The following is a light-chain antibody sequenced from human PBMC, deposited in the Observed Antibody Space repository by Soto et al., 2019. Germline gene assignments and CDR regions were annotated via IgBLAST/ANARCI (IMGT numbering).Light chain of an antibody. J-gene: IGLJ1*01. CDR2: RNN. CDR3: SGWDDSLSGYV. CDR1: SSNIGSNY. Sequence: QAVVTQPPSASGTPGQGVTISCSGSSSNIGSNYVYWYQHLPGTAPKLLIYRNNQRPSGVPDRFSGSKSGATASLAISGLRSEDEADYYCSGWDDSLSGYVFGTGTKVTVL. V-gene: IGLV1-47*01.